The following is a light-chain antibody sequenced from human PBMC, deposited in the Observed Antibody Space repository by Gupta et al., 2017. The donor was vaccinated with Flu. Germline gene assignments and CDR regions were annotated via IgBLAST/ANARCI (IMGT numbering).Light chain of an antibody. V-gene: IGLV3-1*01. J-gene: IGLJ1*01. CDR3: QSWYNSALFV. Sequence: SYELTQPPPGSVSPGRTPTIPCSGDTVEDKYVYWYQQKPGHSHVLIIYQDTTRPPGIPERFSGSNSGNTGTLTISGTQPMDEADYYCQSWYNSALFVFGPGTKVTVL. CDR2: QDT. CDR1: TVEDKY.